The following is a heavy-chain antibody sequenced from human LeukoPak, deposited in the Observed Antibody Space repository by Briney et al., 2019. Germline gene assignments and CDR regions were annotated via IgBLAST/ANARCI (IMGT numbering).Heavy chain of an antibody. CDR1: GFTFSSYA. CDR2: ISGSGGST. CDR3: ASHYVETGYFDY. V-gene: IGHV3-23*01. D-gene: IGHD1-26*01. Sequence: GGSLRLSCAASGFTFSSYAMSWLRQAPGKGLEGVSAISGSGGSTYYADSVKGRFTISRDNSKNTLHLQMNSLRAEDTAVYHCASHYVETGYFDYWGQGTLVTVSS. J-gene: IGHJ4*02.